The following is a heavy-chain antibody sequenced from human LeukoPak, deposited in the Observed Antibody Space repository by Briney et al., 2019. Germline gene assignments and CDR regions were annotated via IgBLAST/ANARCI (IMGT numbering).Heavy chain of an antibody. CDR1: GFTLRSYA. V-gene: IGHV3-23*01. CDR3: ARDHGVAYAQEQWPILPSSYYYGMAV. J-gene: IGHJ6*02. Sequence: GGSLRLSCAASGFTLRSYAMSWVRQAPGKGLEWVSAISGSGGSTYYADSVKGRFTISRDNYKDTLYVQMNSLRAEDTAVYYCARDHGVAYAQEQWPILPSSYYYGMAVWGQGTTVTVSS. D-gene: IGHD6-19*01. CDR2: ISGSGGST.